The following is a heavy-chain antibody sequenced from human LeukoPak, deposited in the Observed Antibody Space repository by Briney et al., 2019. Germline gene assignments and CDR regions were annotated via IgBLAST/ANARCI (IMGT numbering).Heavy chain of an antibody. D-gene: IGHD6-13*01. J-gene: IGHJ3*02. CDR3: ARVAWSSHDAFDI. V-gene: IGHV1-2*02. CDR2: INPNSGGT. Sequence: ASVKVSCKASGYTFTGYYMHWVRQAPGQGHEWMGWINPNSGGTNYAQKFQGRVTMTRDTSISTAYMELSRLRSDDTAVYYCARVAWSSHDAFDIWGQGTLVTVSS. CDR1: GYTFTGYY.